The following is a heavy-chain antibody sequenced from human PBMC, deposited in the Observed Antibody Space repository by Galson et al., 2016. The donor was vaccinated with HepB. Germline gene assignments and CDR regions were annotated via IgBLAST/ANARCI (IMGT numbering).Heavy chain of an antibody. CDR3: ANVVNDPPGYYIYAFDV. J-gene: IGHJ3*01. CDR2: IYWDDET. V-gene: IGHV2-5*02. CDR1: GFSFTTTGVG. Sequence: PALVKPTQTLTLTCAFSGFSFTTTGVGVGWIRQPPGKALEWLALIYWDDETRYSPSLNSRLTVTKDTSRNQVVLTLTNVNPVDTGKYYCANVVNDPPGYYIYAFDVWGQGTMVTVSS. D-gene: IGHD3-9*01.